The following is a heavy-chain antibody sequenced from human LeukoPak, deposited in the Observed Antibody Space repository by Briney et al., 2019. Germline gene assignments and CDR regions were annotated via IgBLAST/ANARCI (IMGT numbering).Heavy chain of an antibody. CDR2: INPNSGGT. CDR1: GYTFTGYY. V-gene: IGHV1-2*02. CDR3: ARGAILGISSWYRFGYFDY. D-gene: IGHD6-13*01. J-gene: IGHJ4*02. Sequence: ASVKVSCKASGYTFTGYYMHWVRQAPGQGLEWMGWINPNSGGTNYAQKFQGRVTMTRDTSISTAYMELSRLRSDDTAVYYCARGAILGISSWYRFGYFDYWGQGTLVTVSS.